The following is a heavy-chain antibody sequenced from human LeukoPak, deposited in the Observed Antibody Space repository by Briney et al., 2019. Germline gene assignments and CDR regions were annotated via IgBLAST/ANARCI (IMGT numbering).Heavy chain of an antibody. CDR1: GFTFSSYE. D-gene: IGHD2-8*02. J-gene: IGHJ4*02. CDR3: ARYPSGGYYFDY. V-gene: IGHV3-48*03. Sequence: GGSLRLSCAASGFTFSSYEMNWVRQAPGQGLEWVSYISSSGSTIYYADSVKGRFTISRDNAKNSLYLQMNSLSAEDTAVYYCARYPSGGYYFDYWGQGTLVTVSS. CDR2: ISSSGSTI.